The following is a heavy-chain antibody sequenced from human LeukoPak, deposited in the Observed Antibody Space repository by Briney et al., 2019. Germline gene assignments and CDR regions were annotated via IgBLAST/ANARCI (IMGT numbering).Heavy chain of an antibody. V-gene: IGHV1-18*01. J-gene: IGHJ4*02. Sequence: ASVKVSCKASGYTFNTYAISWVRQAPGQGLEWMGCINTYNGLTKYTQMLQGRVTMTTDTSTSTAYMELRSLISDDTAVYFCASDVLTGAYWGQGTLITVPS. CDR3: ASDVLTGAY. D-gene: IGHD3-9*01. CDR2: INTYNGLT. CDR1: GYTFNTYA.